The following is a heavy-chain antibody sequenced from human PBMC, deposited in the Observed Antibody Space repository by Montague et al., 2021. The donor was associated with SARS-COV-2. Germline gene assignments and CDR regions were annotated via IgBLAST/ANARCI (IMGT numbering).Heavy chain of an antibody. CDR2: INHSGNT. V-gene: IGHV4-34*01. CDR3: ARGADYDFGIGYLGYKWFDP. J-gene: IGHJ5*02. Sequence: SETLSLTCAVSGGSLSGYYWAWIRQTPGKGLEWIGEINHSGNTNXNPSLKSRLTISVDTSKKQFSLKLSSVTTADTAVYYCARGADYDFGIGYLGYKWFDPWGLGTPVTVSS. CDR1: GGSLSGYY. D-gene: IGHD3-3*01.